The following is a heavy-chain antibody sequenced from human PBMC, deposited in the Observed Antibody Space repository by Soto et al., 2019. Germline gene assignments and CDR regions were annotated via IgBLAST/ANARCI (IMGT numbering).Heavy chain of an antibody. V-gene: IGHV3-30-3*01. CDR2: ISYGGNNK. D-gene: IGHD6-13*01. J-gene: IGHJ4*02. CDR1: GFTFSTSA. CDR3: AREEFEAGRGHFGC. Sequence: VQVVESGGGVVQPGGSLRLSCAASGFTFSTSAMHWVRQAPGKGLEWMAMISYGGNNKYYADSVKGRFTISRDISESTLYLQMNSLRTEDTAVYYCAREEFEAGRGHFGCWGQGTLVSGSS.